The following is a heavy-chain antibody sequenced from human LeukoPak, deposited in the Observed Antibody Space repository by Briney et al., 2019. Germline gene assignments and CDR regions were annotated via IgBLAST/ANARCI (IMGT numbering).Heavy chain of an antibody. D-gene: IGHD2-2*01. CDR2: ISSSAVST. CDR3: AKDPYCSSTSCYDYNWFDP. Sequence: PGGSLRLSCAASGFTFSSFGIHWVRQAPGKGLEWVSAISSSAVSTYYADSVKGRFTISRDNSKNTLYLQMNSLRAEDTAVYYCAKDPYCSSTSCYDYNWFDPWGQGTLVTVSS. J-gene: IGHJ5*02. CDR1: GFTFSSFG. V-gene: IGHV3-23*01.